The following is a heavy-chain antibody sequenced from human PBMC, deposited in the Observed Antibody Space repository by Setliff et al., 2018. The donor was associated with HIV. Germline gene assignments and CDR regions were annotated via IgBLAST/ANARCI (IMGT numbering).Heavy chain of an antibody. CDR1: GYSFSNHW. V-gene: IGHV3-7*02. D-gene: IGHD1-26*01. CDR3: ARGMSTTTSTTIYNYGMDV. CDR2: INQDGSEK. J-gene: IGHJ6*02. Sequence: GESLKISCTGSGYSFSNHWIGWVRQMPGRGLEWVGNINQDGSEKYYVDSVKGRFTISRDNAKNSLYLQMNSLRAEDTAVYYCARGMSTTTSTTIYNYGMDVWGLGTTVTVSS.